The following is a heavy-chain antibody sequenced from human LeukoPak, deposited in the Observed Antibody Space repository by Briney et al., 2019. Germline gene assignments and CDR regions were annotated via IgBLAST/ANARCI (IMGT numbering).Heavy chain of an antibody. D-gene: IGHD3-16*01. Sequence: SETLSLTCAVYGGSFSGYYWSWIRQPPGKGLEWIGEINHSGSTNYNPSLKSRVTISVENSKSQFSLKLSSVTGADAAVYYCGRHGVRWPARFGFDYWGQGTLVTVSS. CDR3: GRHGVRWPARFGFDY. CDR2: INHSGST. CDR1: GGSFSGYY. V-gene: IGHV4-34*01. J-gene: IGHJ4*02.